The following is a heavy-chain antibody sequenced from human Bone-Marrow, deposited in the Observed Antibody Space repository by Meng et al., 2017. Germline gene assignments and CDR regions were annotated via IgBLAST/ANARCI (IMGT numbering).Heavy chain of an antibody. J-gene: IGHJ4*02. D-gene: IGHD6-13*01. V-gene: IGHV3-15*04. Sequence: EVRLLGPGGGLVKPGGSLSLSCVASGLSFTDAWMSWVRQASGKGLEWVGRIERKRDGGTTDYAAPVKGRFTISRDDSKNTLYLQMNSLISEDTAVYFCATGAAAADHWGQGTLVTVSS. CDR2: IERKRDGGTT. CDR1: GLSFTDAW. CDR3: ATGAAAADH.